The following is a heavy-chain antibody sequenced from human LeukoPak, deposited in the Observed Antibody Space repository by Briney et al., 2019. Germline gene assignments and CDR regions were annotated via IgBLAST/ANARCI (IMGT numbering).Heavy chain of an antibody. D-gene: IGHD6-19*01. CDR1: GFTFSSYW. CDR2: INTDGSIT. J-gene: IGHJ4*02. V-gene: IGHV3-74*01. CDR3: AGTVTGREGLDN. Sequence: GGSLRLSCAASGFTFSSYWMHWARQAPGKGLVWVSRINTDGSITTYADSVKGRFTISRDNAKNTLYLQMNSLRAEDTAIYYCAGTVTGREGLDNWGQGTLVTVSS.